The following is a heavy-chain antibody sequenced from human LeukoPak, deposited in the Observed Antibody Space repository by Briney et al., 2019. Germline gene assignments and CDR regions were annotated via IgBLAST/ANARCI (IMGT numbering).Heavy chain of an antibody. CDR3: ARRAGAYTHPYDY. J-gene: IGHJ4*02. CDR1: GFTVSSNS. V-gene: IGHV3-53*01. D-gene: IGHD3-16*01. CDR2: IYSAGNT. Sequence: GGSLRLSCAASGFTVSSNSMSWVRQAPGKGLERVSFIYSAGNTHYSDSVKGRFTISIDNSKNTLYLQMNSLRAEDTAVYYCARRAGAYTHPYDYWGQGTLVTVSS.